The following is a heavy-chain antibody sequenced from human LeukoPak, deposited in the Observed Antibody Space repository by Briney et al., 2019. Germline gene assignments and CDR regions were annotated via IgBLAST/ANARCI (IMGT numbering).Heavy chain of an antibody. D-gene: IGHD3-22*01. CDR2: VYYGGSS. CDR1: GGSISNYY. CDR3: ARDKPYDSSGYYFTS. V-gene: IGHV4-59*01. Sequence: SETLSLTCAVSGGSISNYYWSWIRQPPGKGLEWIGYVYYGGSSNYNPSLRSRVTISLDTPKNQFSLNLISMTAADTAVHYCARDKPYDSSGYYFTSWGQGTLVTVSS. J-gene: IGHJ5*02.